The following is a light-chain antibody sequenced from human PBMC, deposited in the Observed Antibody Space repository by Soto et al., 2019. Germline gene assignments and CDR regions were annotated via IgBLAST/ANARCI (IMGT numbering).Light chain of an antibody. J-gene: IGKJ5*01. V-gene: IGKV3-15*01. CDR2: GAS. CDR3: QQYNNWPPIT. CDR1: QSVSSN. Sequence: EIGMTQSPATLYVSPGERATLSCRASQSVSSNLAWYQQKPGQAPRLLIYGASTRATGIPARFSGSGSGTEFPLTISSLQSEDFAVYYCQQYNNWPPITFGQGTRLEIK.